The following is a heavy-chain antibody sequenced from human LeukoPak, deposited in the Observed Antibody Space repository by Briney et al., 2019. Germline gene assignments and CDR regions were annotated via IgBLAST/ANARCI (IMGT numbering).Heavy chain of an antibody. CDR3: AKRSAESSGYFNY. D-gene: IGHD6-19*01. V-gene: IGHV1-8*03. CDR1: GYTFTSYD. Sequence: ASVKVSCKASGYTFTSYDINWVRQATGQGLEWMGWMNPNSGNTGYAQKFQGRVTITRNTSISTAYMELSSLRSEDTAVYYCAKRSAESSGYFNYWGQGILVTVSS. J-gene: IGHJ4*02. CDR2: MNPNSGNT.